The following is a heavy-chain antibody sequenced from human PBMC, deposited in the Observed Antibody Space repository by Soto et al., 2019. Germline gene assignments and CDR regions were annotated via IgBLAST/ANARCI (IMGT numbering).Heavy chain of an antibody. V-gene: IGHV4-30-4*01. Sequence: PSETLSLTCSVSGDSISTVDYFWAWVRQPPGQALEYIGYIYKSTTTYYNPSFESRVAISLDTSKSQFSLTVTSVTAADTAVYFCARGGYCLNGRCFAIWFDSWGQGTLVTVSS. D-gene: IGHD2-15*01. CDR2: IYKSTTT. J-gene: IGHJ5*01. CDR1: GDSISTVDYF. CDR3: ARGGYCLNGRCFAIWFDS.